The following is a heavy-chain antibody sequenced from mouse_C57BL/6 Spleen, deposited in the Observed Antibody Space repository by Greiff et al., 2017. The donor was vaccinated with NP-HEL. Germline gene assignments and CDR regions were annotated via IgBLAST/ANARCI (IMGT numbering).Heavy chain of an antibody. CDR2: LSSGGDYI. Sequence: EVKLLESGEGLVKPGGSLKLSCAASGFTFSSYAMSWVRQTPEKRLEWVAYLSSGGDYIYYADTVKGRFTLSRDNARNTLYLQMSSLKSEDTAMYYCTRERYYGSSSYAMDYWGQGTSVTVSS. CDR3: TRERYYGSSSYAMDY. J-gene: IGHJ4*01. V-gene: IGHV5-9-1*02. CDR1: GFTFSSYA. D-gene: IGHD1-1*01.